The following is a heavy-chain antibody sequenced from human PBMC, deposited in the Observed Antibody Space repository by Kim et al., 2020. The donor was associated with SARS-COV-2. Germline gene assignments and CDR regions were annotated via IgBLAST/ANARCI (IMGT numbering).Heavy chain of an antibody. CDR2: ISSSSSYI. V-gene: IGHV3-21*04. CDR3: ARNDSSSWYTLDY. Sequence: GGFLRLSCAASGFTFSSYSMNWVRQAPGKGLEWVSSISSSSSYIYYADSVKGRFTISRDNAKNSLYLQMNSLRAEDTAVYYCARNDSSSWYTLDYWGQVTLVTVSS. CDR1: GFTFSSYS. D-gene: IGHD6-13*01. J-gene: IGHJ4*02.